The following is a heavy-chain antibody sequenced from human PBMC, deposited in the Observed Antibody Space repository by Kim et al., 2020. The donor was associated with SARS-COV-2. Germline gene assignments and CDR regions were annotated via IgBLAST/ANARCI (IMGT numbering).Heavy chain of an antibody. CDR3: ARARRYSLDY. J-gene: IGHJ4*02. CDR2: IKEDGTET. Sequence: GGSLRLSCVVSGFSFTTNWMSWVRQAPGKGLVWVAKIKEDGTETYYGYSVEGRFTISRDNAKNSLYLQMNSLSAEDTAVYYCARARRYSLDYWGPGTLVTVSS. D-gene: IGHD2-15*01. V-gene: IGHV3-7*01. CDR1: GFSFTTNW.